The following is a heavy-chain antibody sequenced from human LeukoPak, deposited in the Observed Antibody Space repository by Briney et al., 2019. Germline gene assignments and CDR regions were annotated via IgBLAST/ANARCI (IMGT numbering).Heavy chain of an antibody. Sequence: PGGSLRLSCAGSGFTLNNAWMGWVRQAPGKGLEWVGRIKTKSDGATTDYAAPVKGRFTISRDDSKNTLYLQMDSLRTEDTAVYYCITGIPGSGRSLDYWGQGTLVTVSS. CDR1: GFTLNNAW. CDR3: ITGIPGSGRSLDY. V-gene: IGHV3-15*01. J-gene: IGHJ4*02. D-gene: IGHD1-14*01. CDR2: IKTKSDGATT.